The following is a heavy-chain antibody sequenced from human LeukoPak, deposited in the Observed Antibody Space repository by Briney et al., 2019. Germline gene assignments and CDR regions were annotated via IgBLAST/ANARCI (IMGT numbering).Heavy chain of an antibody. CDR2: IKQDGSEK. CDR3: ASGLELDY. Sequence: GGSLRLSCAASGFTFSSFAINWVRQAPGKGLEWVANIKQDGSEKNYVDSVKGRFTISRDNAKNSLYLQMNSLRAEDTAVYYCASGLELDYWGQGTLVTVSS. CDR1: GFTFSSFA. V-gene: IGHV3-7*03. J-gene: IGHJ4*02.